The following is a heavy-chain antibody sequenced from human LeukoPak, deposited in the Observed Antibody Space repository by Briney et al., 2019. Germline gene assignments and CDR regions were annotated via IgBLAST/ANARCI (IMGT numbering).Heavy chain of an antibody. J-gene: IGHJ4*02. CDR3: ARLPAGYYYGSGSYGDY. CDR2: VYSRRST. V-gene: IGHV4-61*02. Sequence: SETLSLTCTVAGGSISSGTYYWSCLRHPAGKGLEWIGLVYSRRSTNYNPPLKSRVTISLDSSKKQYSLRLRSVTAADTAVYYCARLPAGYYYGSGSYGDYRGQGTHVTLSS. D-gene: IGHD3-10*01. CDR1: GGSISSGTYY.